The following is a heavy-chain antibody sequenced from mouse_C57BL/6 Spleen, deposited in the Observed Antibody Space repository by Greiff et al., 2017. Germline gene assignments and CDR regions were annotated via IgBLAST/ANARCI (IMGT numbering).Heavy chain of an antibody. CDR3: ATDYYGSSYVY. CDR2: INPNNGTT. J-gene: IGHJ2*01. CDR1: GYSFTDYN. Sequence: VQLQQSGPELVKPGASVMISCKASGYSFTDYNMNWVKQSNGKSLEWIGVINPNNGTTSYNQKFKGKATLTVYQSSSTAYMQLNSLTSEDSAVYYSATDYYGSSYVYWGQGTTLTVSS. V-gene: IGHV1-39*01. D-gene: IGHD1-1*01.